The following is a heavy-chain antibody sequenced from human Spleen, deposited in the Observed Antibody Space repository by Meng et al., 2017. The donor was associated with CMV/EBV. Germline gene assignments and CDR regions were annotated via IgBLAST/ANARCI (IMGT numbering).Heavy chain of an antibody. CDR3: ARDIPSVIAVAGI. CDR1: GYTFTGYY. Sequence: ASVKVSCKASGYTFTGYYMHWVRPAPGQGLEWMGWINPNSGGTNYEQKFQGRVTMTRDTSISTAYMELSRLRSDDTAVYYCARDIPSVIAVAGIWGQGTMVTVSS. CDR2: INPNSGGT. D-gene: IGHD6-19*01. J-gene: IGHJ3*02. V-gene: IGHV1-2*02.